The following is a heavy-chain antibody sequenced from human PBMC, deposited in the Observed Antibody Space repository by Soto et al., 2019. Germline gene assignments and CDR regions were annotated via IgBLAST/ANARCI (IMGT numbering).Heavy chain of an antibody. Sequence: EASVKVSCKASGGTFSSYAISWVRQAPGQGLEWMGGIIPIFGTANYAQKFQGRVTITADKSTSTAYMELSSLRSEDTAVYYCARDDPHYDILTGPNHYYYYYGMDVWGQGTTVTVSS. V-gene: IGHV1-69*06. J-gene: IGHJ6*02. CDR2: IIPIFGTA. CDR1: GGTFSSYA. D-gene: IGHD3-9*01. CDR3: ARDDPHYDILTGPNHYYYYYGMDV.